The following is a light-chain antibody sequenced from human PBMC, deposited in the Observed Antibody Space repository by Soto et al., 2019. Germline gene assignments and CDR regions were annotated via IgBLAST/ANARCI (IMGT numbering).Light chain of an antibody. V-gene: IGKV3-15*01. Sequence: EIVMTQSPATLSVSPGERATLSCRASQSVSSNLAWYQQKPGQAPRLLIYGASTRATGIPARFSVSGSGTEFNLTISSLQSADFAVYYCQQYNNWPPYTFGQGTKLEIK. CDR1: QSVSSN. J-gene: IGKJ2*01. CDR2: GAS. CDR3: QQYNNWPPYT.